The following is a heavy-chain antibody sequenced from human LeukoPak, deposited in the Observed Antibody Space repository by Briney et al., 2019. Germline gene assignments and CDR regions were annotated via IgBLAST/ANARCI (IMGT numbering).Heavy chain of an antibody. D-gene: IGHD7-27*01. CDR1: GGTFSSYA. Sequence: ASVKVSCKASGGTFSSYAISWVRQAPGQGLEWMGWISAYNGNTNYAQKFQGRVTMTRDTSISTAYMELSRLRSDDTAVYYCARESTGGFDYWGQGTLVTVSS. CDR3: ARESTGGFDY. J-gene: IGHJ4*02. V-gene: IGHV1-18*01. CDR2: ISAYNGNT.